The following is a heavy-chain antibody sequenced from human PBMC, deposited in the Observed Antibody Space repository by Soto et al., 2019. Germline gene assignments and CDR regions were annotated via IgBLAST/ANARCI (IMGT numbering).Heavy chain of an antibody. V-gene: IGHV4-34*01. J-gene: IGHJ6*02. CDR2: INHSGST. Sequence: TLSLTCAVYGGSFSGYYWSWIRQPPGKGLEWIGEINHSGSTNYNPSLKSRVTISVDTSKNQFSLKLSSVTAADTAVYYCAAEEGGYSGYDRRYYYYGMDVWGQGTTVTVYS. D-gene: IGHD5-12*01. CDR1: GGSFSGYY. CDR3: AAEEGGYSGYDRRYYYYGMDV.